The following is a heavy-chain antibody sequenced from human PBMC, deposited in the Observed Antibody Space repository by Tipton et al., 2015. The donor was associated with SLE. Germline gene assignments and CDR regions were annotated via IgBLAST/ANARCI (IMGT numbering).Heavy chain of an antibody. D-gene: IGHD3-16*01. CDR3: AKGGAPRAFDI. J-gene: IGHJ3*02. V-gene: IGHV3-9*01. Sequence: RSLRLSCEVSGFIFDDFAIHWVRQAPGKGLEWVSGVSWNSAKIGYADSVKGRFTISRDNSKNSVQLEMNNLRPEDTALYYCAKGGAPRAFDIWGQGTMVTVSS. CDR2: VSWNSAKI. CDR1: GFIFDDFA.